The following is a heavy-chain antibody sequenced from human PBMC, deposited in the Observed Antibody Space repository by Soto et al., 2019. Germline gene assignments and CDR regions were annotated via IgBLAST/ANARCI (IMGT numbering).Heavy chain of an antibody. J-gene: IGHJ6*02. CDR1: GFSFDDYA. V-gene: IGHV3-9*01. CDR3: AKSTGGTADGMGV. D-gene: IGHD2-8*02. Sequence: EVQVVESGGGLVQPGRSLRLSCAASGFSFDDYAMHWVRQAPGKGLEWVSGISWNSGTIGYADSVKGRFTISRDNAKNSMYLKMHSLRAEDTALYYCAKSTGGTADGMGVWGQGTTVTVSS. CDR2: ISWNSGTI.